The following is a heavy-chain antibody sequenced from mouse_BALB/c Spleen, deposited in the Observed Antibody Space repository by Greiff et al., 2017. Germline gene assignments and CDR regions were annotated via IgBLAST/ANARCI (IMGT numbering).Heavy chain of an antibody. CDR1: GYTFTDYA. D-gene: IGHD2-1*01. CDR2: ISTYYGDA. V-gene: IGHV1S137*01. J-gene: IGHJ3*01. Sequence: VQLQQSGAELVRPGVSVKISCKGSGYTFTDYAMLWVKQSHAKSLEWIGVISTYYGDASYNQKFKGKATMTVDKSSSTAYMELARLTSEDSAIYYCAREGDYGNPFAYWGQGTLVTVSA. CDR3: AREGDYGNPFAY.